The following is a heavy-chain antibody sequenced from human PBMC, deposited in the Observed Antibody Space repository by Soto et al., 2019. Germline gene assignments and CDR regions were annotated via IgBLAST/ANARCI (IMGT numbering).Heavy chain of an antibody. D-gene: IGHD4-17*01. CDR2: INPSGGST. Sequence: QVQLVQSGAEVKKPGASVKVSCKASGYTFTSYYMHWVRQAPGQGLEWMGIINPSGGSTSYAQKFQGRVTMTRDTSTNTVYMELSSLRPEDTAVYYCAGDKEDYGGNPRSGYWGQGTLVTVSS. J-gene: IGHJ4*02. CDR3: AGDKEDYGGNPRSGY. V-gene: IGHV1-46*01. CDR1: GYTFTSYY.